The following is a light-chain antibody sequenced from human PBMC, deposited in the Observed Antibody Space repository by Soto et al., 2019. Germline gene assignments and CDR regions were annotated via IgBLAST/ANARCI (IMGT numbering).Light chain of an antibody. CDR1: QSISSW. J-gene: IGKJ1*01. CDR3: QQYNSYPT. V-gene: IGKV1-5*03. Sequence: DLQMTQSASTLSTYVGDRVTITCRACQSISSWLAWYQQKPGKAPKLLIYKASSLESGVPSRFSGSGSGTEFTLTISSLQPDDFATYYCQQYNSYPTFGQGTKVDIK. CDR2: KAS.